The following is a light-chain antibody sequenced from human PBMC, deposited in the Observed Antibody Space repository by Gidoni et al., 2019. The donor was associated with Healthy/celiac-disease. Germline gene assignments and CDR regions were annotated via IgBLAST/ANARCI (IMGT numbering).Light chain of an antibody. CDR3: QQYGSSPRT. CDR1: QSVSSSY. V-gene: IGKV3-20*01. CDR2: GAS. J-gene: IGKJ1*01. Sequence: EVVLTQSPGTLSLSPGERATLSCRASQSVSSSYLAWYQQKAGQATRLLIYGASSRATGIPDRFSGRGSGTDFTLTISRLEAEDFAVYYCQQYGSSPRTFGQGTKVEIK.